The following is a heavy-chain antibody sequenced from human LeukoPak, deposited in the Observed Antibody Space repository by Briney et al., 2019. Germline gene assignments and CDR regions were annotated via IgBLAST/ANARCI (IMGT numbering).Heavy chain of an antibody. J-gene: IGHJ4*02. Sequence: ASVKVSCKASGYTSTSYGISWVRQAPGQGLEWMGWISAYNGNTNYAQKLQGRVTMTTDTSTSTAYMELRSLRPDDTAVYYCARDPSLDKCDYWGQGTLVTVSS. CDR3: ARDPSLDKCDY. CDR1: GYTSTSYG. V-gene: IGHV1-18*01. D-gene: IGHD6-6*01. CDR2: ISAYNGNT.